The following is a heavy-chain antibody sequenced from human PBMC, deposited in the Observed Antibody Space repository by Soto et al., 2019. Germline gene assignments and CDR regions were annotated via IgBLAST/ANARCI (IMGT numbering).Heavy chain of an antibody. CDR1: GFTFSSYA. Sequence: QVQLVESGGGVVQPGRSLRLSCAASGFTFSSYAMHWVRQAPGKGLEWVAVISYDGSNKYYADSVKGRFTISRDNSKNTLYLQMNSLRAEDTAVYYCARGLVAGAFDIWGQGTMVTVSS. D-gene: IGHD6-19*01. CDR3: ARGLVAGAFDI. V-gene: IGHV3-30-3*01. CDR2: ISYDGSNK. J-gene: IGHJ3*02.